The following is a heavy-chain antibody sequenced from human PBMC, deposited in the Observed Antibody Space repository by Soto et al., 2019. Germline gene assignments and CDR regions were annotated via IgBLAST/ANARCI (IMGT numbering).Heavy chain of an antibody. D-gene: IGHD5-12*01. Sequence: QITLKESGPTLVKPTQTLTLTCSFSGFSLTTNVGVGWIRQPPGKALEWLGVIDWDDDKRYSASLKSRLTFTKATSRNQLVLTMTHVDPVDTATYYRAPRPVANYSGMDVWGQGTTVTVSS. CDR3: APRPVANYSGMDV. J-gene: IGHJ6*02. CDR1: GFSLTTNVG. CDR2: IDWDDDK. V-gene: IGHV2-5*02.